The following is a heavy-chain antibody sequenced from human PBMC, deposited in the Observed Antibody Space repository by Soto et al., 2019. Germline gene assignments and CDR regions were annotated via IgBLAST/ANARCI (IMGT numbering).Heavy chain of an antibody. CDR3: ARGFEGRHLGY. V-gene: IGHV3-66*01. CDR1: GFTVSSNY. J-gene: IGHJ4*02. CDR2: IYSGGST. Sequence: GGSLRLSCVASGFTVSSNYMSWVRQAPGKGLEWVSVIYSGGSTYYTDSVKGRFTISRDNSKNTVFLQMNSLRAEDTAVYYCARGFEGRHLGYWGQGTLVTVSS. D-gene: IGHD1-1*01.